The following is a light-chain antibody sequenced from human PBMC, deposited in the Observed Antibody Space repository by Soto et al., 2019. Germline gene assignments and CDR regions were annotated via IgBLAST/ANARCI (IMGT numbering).Light chain of an antibody. V-gene: IGKV3-20*01. CDR3: EQYGSSPRT. CDR1: QSVSSIY. Sequence: EIVLTQSTGTLSLSPGERATLSCSSSQSVSSIYFAWYQQKRGQAPRLLIYGVSSRATGIPDRFSGSGSGTDFTLTISRLEPEDSAVYYCEQYGSSPRTFGQGTKVDI. J-gene: IGKJ1*01. CDR2: GVS.